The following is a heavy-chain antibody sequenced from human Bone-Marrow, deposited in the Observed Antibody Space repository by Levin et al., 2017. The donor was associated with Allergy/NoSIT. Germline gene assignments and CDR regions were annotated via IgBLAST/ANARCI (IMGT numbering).Heavy chain of an antibody. Sequence: PGGSLRLSCAASGFTVSSNYMSWVRQAPGKGLEWVSVIYSGGSTYYADSVKGRFTISRDNSKNTLYLQMNSLRAEDTAVYYCARRYSYGYNYYYYYMDVWGKGTTVTVSS. CDR1: GFTVSSNY. J-gene: IGHJ6*03. D-gene: IGHD5-18*01. CDR2: IYSGGST. CDR3: ARRYSYGYNYYYYYMDV. V-gene: IGHV3-66*04.